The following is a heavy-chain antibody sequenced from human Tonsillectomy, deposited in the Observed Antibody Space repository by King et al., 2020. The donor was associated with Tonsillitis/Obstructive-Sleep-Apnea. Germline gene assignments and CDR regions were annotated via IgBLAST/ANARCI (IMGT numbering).Heavy chain of an antibody. Sequence: VQLQESGPGLVKPSETLSLTCTVSGGSISSYYWSWIRQPAGKGLEWIGRIYTSGSTNYNPSLKSRVTMSVDTSKNQFSLKLSSVPAADTAVYYCARVPRGIAVADPSDAFDIWGQGTMVTVSS. CDR1: GGSISSYY. D-gene: IGHD6-19*01. V-gene: IGHV4-4*07. CDR2: IYTSGST. J-gene: IGHJ3*02. CDR3: ARVPRGIAVADPSDAFDI.